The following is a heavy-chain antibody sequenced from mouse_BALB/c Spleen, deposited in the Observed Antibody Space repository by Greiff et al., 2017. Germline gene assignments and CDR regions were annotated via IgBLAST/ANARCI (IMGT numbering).Heavy chain of an antibody. Sequence: EVKLMESGGGLVKPGGSLKLSCAASGFTFSSYAMSWVRQTPEKRLEWVASISSGGSTYYPDSVKGRFTISRDNARNILYLQMSSLRSEDTAMYYCASHYYGSTYWYFDVWGAGTTVTVSS. V-gene: IGHV5-6-5*01. CDR2: ISSGGST. D-gene: IGHD1-1*01. CDR3: ASHYYGSTYWYFDV. J-gene: IGHJ1*01. CDR1: GFTFSSYA.